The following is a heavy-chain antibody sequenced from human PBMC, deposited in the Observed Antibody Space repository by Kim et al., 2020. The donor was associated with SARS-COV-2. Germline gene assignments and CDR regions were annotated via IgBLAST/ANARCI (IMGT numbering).Heavy chain of an antibody. D-gene: IGHD4-17*01. Sequence: YNPSLKSRVTISVDTSKNQFSLKLSSVTAADTAVYYCAGEDYGGNSDFDYWGQGTLVTVSS. CDR3: AGEDYGGNSDFDY. J-gene: IGHJ4*02. V-gene: IGHV4-59*01.